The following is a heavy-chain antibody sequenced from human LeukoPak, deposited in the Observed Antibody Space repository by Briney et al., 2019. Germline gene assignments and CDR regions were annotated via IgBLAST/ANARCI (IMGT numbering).Heavy chain of an antibody. D-gene: IGHD6-19*01. CDR3: ARVRPGLVGGPFDY. Sequence: SETLSLTCAVYGGSFSGYYWSWIRQPPGKGLERIGEINHSGSTNYNPSLKSPVTISVDTSKNQFSLKLSSVTAADTAVYYCARVRPGLVGGPFDYWGQGTLVTVSS. J-gene: IGHJ4*02. CDR1: GGSFSGYY. CDR2: INHSGST. V-gene: IGHV4-34*01.